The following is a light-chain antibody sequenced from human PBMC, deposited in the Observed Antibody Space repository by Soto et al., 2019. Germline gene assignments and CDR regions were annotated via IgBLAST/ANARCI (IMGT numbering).Light chain of an antibody. CDR3: REHNCWHPIT. CDR2: DAS. CDR1: QSVSSY. Sequence: EIVLTHSPGTLSFSPLESATLSCRASQSVSSYLAWCLRRPGLAPRLLIYDASIRATGIPARFSGSVSGTEFTLTITSLQSEDSAVYYCREHNCWHPITFGGGTKVDIK. J-gene: IGKJ4*01. V-gene: IGKV3D-15*01.